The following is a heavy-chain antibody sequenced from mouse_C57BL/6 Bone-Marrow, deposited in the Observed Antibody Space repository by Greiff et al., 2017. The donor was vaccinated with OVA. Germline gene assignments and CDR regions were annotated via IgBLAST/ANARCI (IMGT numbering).Heavy chain of an antibody. CDR1: GFTFSDFY. J-gene: IGHJ1*03. V-gene: IGHV7-1*01. CDR3: ARDDYYGSSPPV. CDR2: SRNKANDYTT. D-gene: IGHD1-1*01. Sequence: EVQVVESGGGLVQSGRSLRLSCATSGFTFSDFYMEWVRQAPGKGLEWIAASRNKANDYTTEYSASVKGRFIVSRDTSQSILYLQMNALRAEDTAIYYCARDDYYGSSPPVWGTGTTVTVSS.